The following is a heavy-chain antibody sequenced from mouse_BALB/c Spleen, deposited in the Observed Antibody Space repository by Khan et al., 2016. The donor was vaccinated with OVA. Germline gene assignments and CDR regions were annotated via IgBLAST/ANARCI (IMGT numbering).Heavy chain of an antibody. CDR2: IWHDGST. J-gene: IGHJ4*01. CDR1: GFSLTNYG. CDR3: ARQPYYHYNGMDY. D-gene: IGHD2-10*01. Sequence: QVQLQQSGPGLVAPSQSLSITCTISGFSLTNYGVHWVRQPPGKGLEWLVVIWHDGSTTYNSALKSRLTISKDNSKSQVSLKMNSLQTDDTAMYCCARQPYYHYNGMDYWSQGTSVTVSS. V-gene: IGHV2-6-1*01.